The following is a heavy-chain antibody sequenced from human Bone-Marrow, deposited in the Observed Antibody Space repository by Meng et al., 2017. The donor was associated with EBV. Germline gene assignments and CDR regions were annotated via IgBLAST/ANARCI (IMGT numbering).Heavy chain of an antibody. D-gene: IGHD6-19*01. Sequence: IPLKESGPTVITPTQTLPLTCPFSGFSLRTSGIGVAWTRQPPGKALEWLALIYWDDETRYSPALKNRLTVTKDSSKNQVVFRMANLDPADTATYYCAHRRSDSGWFGYWGQGTLVTVSS. CDR1: GFSLRTSGIG. V-gene: IGHV2-5*02. J-gene: IGHJ4*02. CDR3: AHRRSDSGWFGY. CDR2: IYWDDET.